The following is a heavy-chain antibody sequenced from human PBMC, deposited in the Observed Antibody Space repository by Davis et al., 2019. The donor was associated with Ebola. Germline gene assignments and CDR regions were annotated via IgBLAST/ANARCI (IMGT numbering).Heavy chain of an antibody. V-gene: IGHV3-30*18. CDR1: GFTFSSYG. J-gene: IGHJ4*02. CDR3: AKEGGPYSSGWYVAY. CDR2: ISYDGSNK. D-gene: IGHD6-19*01. Sequence: GESLKISCAASGFTFSSYGMHWVRQAPGKGLEWVAVISYDGSNKYYADSVKGRFTISRDNSKNTLYLQMNSLRAEDTAVYYCAKEGGPYSSGWYVAYWGQGTLVTVSS.